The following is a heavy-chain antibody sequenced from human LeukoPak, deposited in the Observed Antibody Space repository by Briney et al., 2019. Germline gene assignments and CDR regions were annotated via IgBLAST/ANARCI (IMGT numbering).Heavy chain of an antibody. CDR2: IWYDGSNK. CDR1: GFTFSSYG. CDR3: AKSARMVSPAGY. J-gene: IGHJ4*02. Sequence: PGRSLRLSCAASGFTFSSYGMHWVRQAPGKGLEWVAVIWYDGSNKYYADSVKGRFTISRDNSKNTLYLQMNSLRAEDTAVYYCAKSARMVSPAGYWGQGTLVTASS. D-gene: IGHD2-8*01. V-gene: IGHV3-33*06.